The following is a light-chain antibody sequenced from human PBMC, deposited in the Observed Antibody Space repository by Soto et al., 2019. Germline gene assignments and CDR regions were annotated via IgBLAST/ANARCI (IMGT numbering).Light chain of an antibody. J-gene: IGLJ2*01. CDR1: SSDVGGYNH. CDR3: SSYTSSSTVV. V-gene: IGLV2-14*01. CDR2: DVS. Sequence: QSVLTQPASVSGSPGQSITISCTGTSSDVGGYNHVSWYQQHPGKAPKLIIHDVSDWPSGVSNRFSGSKSGNTASLTISGLQAEDEADYYCSSYTSSSTVVFGGGTKLTVL.